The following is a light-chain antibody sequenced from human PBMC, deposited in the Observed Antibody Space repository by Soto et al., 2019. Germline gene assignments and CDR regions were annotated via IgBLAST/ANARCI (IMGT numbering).Light chain of an antibody. J-gene: IGKJ1*01. CDR3: QQYNNWPPWT. CDR2: GAS. V-gene: IGKV3-15*01. CDR1: QSVSSN. Sequence: EIVMTQSPATLSVSPGERATLSCRASQSVSSNLAWYQQKPGQAPRLLIYGASTRATGIPAKFSGSGSGPEFTLTIGGLQSEDFAVYYCQQYNNWPPWTFGQGTKVEIK.